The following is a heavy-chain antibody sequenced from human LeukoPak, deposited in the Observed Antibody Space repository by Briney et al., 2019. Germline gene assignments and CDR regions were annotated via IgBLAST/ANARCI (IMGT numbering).Heavy chain of an antibody. J-gene: IGHJ3*02. CDR2: ISYDGSNK. Sequence: GRSLRLSCAASGFTFSSYAMHWVRQAPGKGLEWVAVISYDGSNKYYADCVKGRFTISRDNSKNTLYLQMNRLRAEDTAVYYCARGRYCSGGSCYLIPGNAFDIWGQGTMVTVSS. CDR3: ARGRYCSGGSCYLIPGNAFDI. D-gene: IGHD2-15*01. V-gene: IGHV3-30*04. CDR1: GFTFSSYA.